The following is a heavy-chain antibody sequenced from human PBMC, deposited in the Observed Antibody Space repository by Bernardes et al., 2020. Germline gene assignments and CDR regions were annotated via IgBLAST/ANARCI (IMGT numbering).Heavy chain of an antibody. D-gene: IGHD3-10*01. CDR1: GFTFSSYW. V-gene: IGHV3-7*01. Sequence: GGSLRLSCAASGFTFSSYWMSWVRQAPGKGLEWVANIKQDGSEKYYVDSVKGRFTISRDNAKNSLYLQMNSLRAEDTAVYYCARDLDSSITMVQGAPGDYWGQGTLVTVSS. J-gene: IGHJ4*02. CDR3: ARDLDSSITMVQGAPGDY. CDR2: IKQDGSEK.